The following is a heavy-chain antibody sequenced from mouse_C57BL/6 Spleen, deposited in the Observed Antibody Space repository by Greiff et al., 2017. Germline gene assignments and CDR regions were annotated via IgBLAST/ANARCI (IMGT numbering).Heavy chain of an antibody. CDR1: GFSFTSYG. J-gene: IGHJ2*01. D-gene: IGHD2-1*01. Sequence: VKLVESGPGLVQPSQRLSITCTVSGFSFTSYGVHWVRQSPGKGLEWLGVIWSGGSTDYNAAFISRLSISKDNSKSQVFFKMNSLQADDTAIYYCARNFGNYPLDYWGQGTTLTVSS. CDR3: ARNFGNYPLDY. CDR2: IWSGGST. V-gene: IGHV2-2*01.